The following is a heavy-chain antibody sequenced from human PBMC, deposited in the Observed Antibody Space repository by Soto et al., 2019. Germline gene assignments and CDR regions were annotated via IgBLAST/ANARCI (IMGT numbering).Heavy chain of an antibody. CDR3: NTLALLYFGMDV. V-gene: IGHV3-15*01. D-gene: IGHD3-10*01. CDR1: GFAFSHAW. J-gene: IGHJ6*02. CDR2: IQSKIDNGTT. Sequence: GGSLRLSCAASGFAFSHAWMSWVRRVPGKGLEWIGRIQSKIDNGTTDYAAPLKERFIISRDDSKNIVFLQINSLRTEETAVYSCNTLALLYFGMDVWGQGTTVTVSS.